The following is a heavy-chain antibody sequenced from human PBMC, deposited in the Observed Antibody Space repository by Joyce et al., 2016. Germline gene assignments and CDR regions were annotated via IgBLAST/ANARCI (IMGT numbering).Heavy chain of an antibody. V-gene: IGHV4-34*01. CDR1: GGSLGGYY. Sequence: QVQLQEWGAGLLKPSETLSLTCAVYGGSLGGYYWSWIRQAPGMGLEWIGEVKDRGRTNYNPSPKSRATTSMDTSKNQFSLRLTAVTAADTAVYFCARARRGIILARGEMGEYLQHWGRGTVVIVSS. CDR2: VKDRGRT. D-gene: IGHD3-10*01. J-gene: IGHJ1*01. CDR3: ARARRGIILARGEMGEYLQH.